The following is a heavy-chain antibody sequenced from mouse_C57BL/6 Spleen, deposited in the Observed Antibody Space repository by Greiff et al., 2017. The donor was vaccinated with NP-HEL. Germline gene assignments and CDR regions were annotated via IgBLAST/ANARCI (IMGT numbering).Heavy chain of an antibody. J-gene: IGHJ2*01. V-gene: IGHV1-81*01. CDR2: IYPRSGNT. CDR3: ATSVALDY. Sequence: QVQLQQSGAELARPGASVKLSCKASGYTFTSYGISWVKQRPGQGLEWIGEIYPRSGNTYYNEKFKGKATLTADKSSSTAYMELRSLTSEDSAVYFCATSVALDYWGQGTTLTVSS. D-gene: IGHD1-1*01. CDR1: GYTFTSYG.